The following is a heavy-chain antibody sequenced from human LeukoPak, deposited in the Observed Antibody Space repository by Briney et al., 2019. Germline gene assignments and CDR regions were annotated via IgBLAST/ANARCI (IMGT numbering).Heavy chain of an antibody. D-gene: IGHD5-24*01. J-gene: IGHJ4*02. V-gene: IGHV1-46*01. CDR1: GYTFTSYY. CDR2: INPSGGST. CDR3: AKHLDGYNYYDY. Sequence: ASVKVSCKASGYTFTSYYMHWVRQAPGQGLEWMGIINPSGGSTSYAQKFQGRVTMIRDTSTSTVYMELSSLRSEDTAVYYCAKHLDGYNYYDYWGQGTLVTVSS.